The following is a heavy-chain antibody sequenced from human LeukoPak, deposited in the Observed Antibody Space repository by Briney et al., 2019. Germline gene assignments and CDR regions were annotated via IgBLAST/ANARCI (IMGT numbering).Heavy chain of an antibody. CDR1: GGSISSSNW. J-gene: IGHJ2*01. D-gene: IGHD6-13*01. CDR2: IYHSGST. Sequence: SGTLSLTCAVSGGSISSSNWWSWVRQPPGKGLEWIGEIYHSGSTNYNPSLKSRVTISVDKSKNQFSLKLSSVTAADTAVYYCATSERPPSIAAAGYWYSDLWGRGTLVTVSS. V-gene: IGHV4-4*02. CDR3: ATSERPPSIAAAGYWYSDL.